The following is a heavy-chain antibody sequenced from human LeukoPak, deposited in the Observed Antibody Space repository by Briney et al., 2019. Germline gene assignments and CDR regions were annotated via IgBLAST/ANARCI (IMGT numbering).Heavy chain of an antibody. J-gene: IGHJ3*02. CDR3: ARGPGYYGSAPYI. V-gene: IGHV3-21*01. Sequence: PGGSLRLSCAASGFTFSSYSMNWVRQAPGKGLEWVSSISSSSSYIYYADSVKGRFTISRDNAKNSLYLQMNSLRAEDTAVYYCARGPGYYGSAPYIWGQGTMVTVSS. CDR2: ISSSSSYI. D-gene: IGHD3-10*01. CDR1: GFTFSSYS.